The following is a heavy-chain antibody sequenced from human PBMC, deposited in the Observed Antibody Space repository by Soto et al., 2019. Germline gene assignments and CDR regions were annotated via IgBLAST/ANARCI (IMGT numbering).Heavy chain of an antibody. CDR2: INHSGST. V-gene: IGHV4-34*01. Sequence: QVQLQQWGAGLLKPSETLSLTCAVYGGSFSGYYWSWIRQPPGKGLEWIGEINHSGSTNYNPSLKSRVSVSVDTSKNQFSLKLSSVTAADTAVYYCARGPATRYCSGGSCCASDFDYWGQGTLVTVSS. D-gene: IGHD2-15*01. CDR3: ARGPATRYCSGGSCCASDFDY. J-gene: IGHJ4*02. CDR1: GGSFSGYY.